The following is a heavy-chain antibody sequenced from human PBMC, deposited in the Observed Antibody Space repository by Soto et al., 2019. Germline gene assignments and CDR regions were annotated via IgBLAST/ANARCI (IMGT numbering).Heavy chain of an antibody. CDR2: ISAYNGNT. V-gene: IGHV1-18*01. J-gene: IGHJ6*02. CDR1: GYTFTSYG. Sequence: QVQLVQSGAEVKKPGASEKVSCKASGYTFTSYGISWVRQAPGQGLEWMGWISAYNGNTNYAQKLQGRVTMTTDTSTSTAYLELRSLRSDDSAVYYCASYHLNSYYYGMDVWGQGTTVTVSS. CDR3: ASYHLNSYYYGMDV.